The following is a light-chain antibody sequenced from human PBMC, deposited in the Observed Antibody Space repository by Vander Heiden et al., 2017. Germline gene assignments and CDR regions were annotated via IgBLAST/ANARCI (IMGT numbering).Light chain of an antibody. CDR1: QGISSY. V-gene: IGKV1-8*01. CDR2: AAS. CDR3: QQYYSYPLT. Sequence: AIRMTQSPSSFSASTGDRVTITCRASQGISSYLAWYQQKPGKAPKLLIYAASTLQSGVPSRFSGSGSGTDFTLTISCLQSEDFATYYCQQYYSYPLTFSGGTKVXIK. J-gene: IGKJ4*01.